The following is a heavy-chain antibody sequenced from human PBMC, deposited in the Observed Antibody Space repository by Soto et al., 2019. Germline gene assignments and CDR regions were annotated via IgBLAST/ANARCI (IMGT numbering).Heavy chain of an antibody. CDR3: ARGPGYYDRSGYYFPI. CDR1: GGSISSGGYY. D-gene: IGHD3-22*01. V-gene: IGHV4-31*03. J-gene: IGHJ3*02. CDR2: IYYSGST. Sequence: SETLSLTCTVSGGSISSGGYYWSWIRQHPKKGLEWSGYIYYSGSTYYNPSLKSRVTISVDTSKNQFSLKLSSVTAADTAVYYCARGPGYYDRSGYYFPIWGQGTMVTVSS.